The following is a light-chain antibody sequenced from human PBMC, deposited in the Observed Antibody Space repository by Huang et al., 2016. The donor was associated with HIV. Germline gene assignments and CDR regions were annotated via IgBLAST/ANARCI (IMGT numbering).Light chain of an antibody. J-gene: IGKJ4*01. Sequence: IVLTQSPATLSWYPGERVTLSCRASQSVVNYIAWYQQHPGQSPKLRIYDTSTRATGTPVRFSGSGSGTDFTLTISSLESEDFAVYYCQQRSSGVTFGGGTKV. CDR2: DTS. CDR1: QSVVNY. CDR3: QQRSSGVT. V-gene: IGKV3-11*01.